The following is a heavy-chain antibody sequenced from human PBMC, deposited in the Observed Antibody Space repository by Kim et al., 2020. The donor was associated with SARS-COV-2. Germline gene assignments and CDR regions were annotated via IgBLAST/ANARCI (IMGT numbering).Heavy chain of an antibody. D-gene: IGHD3-16*02. J-gene: IGHJ6*02. CDR3: ARDLVNVWGSYRSLPYYYGMDV. V-gene: IGHV1-3*01. CDR2: INAGNGNT. CDR1: GYTFTSYA. Sequence: ASVKVSCKASGYTFTSYAMHWVRQAPGQRLEWMGWINAGNGNTKYSQKFQGRVTITRDTSASTAYMELSSLRSEDTAVYYCARDLVNVWGSYRSLPYYYGMDVWGQGTTVTVSS.